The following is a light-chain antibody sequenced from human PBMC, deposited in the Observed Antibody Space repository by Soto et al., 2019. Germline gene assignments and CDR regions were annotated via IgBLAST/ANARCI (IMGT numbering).Light chain of an antibody. CDR2: GAS. Sequence: EVVLTQSPATRSLSPVERATLSCRASENVRPVVDWYQQKPGQAPRLLIYGASNRATGIPARFSGSGSGTDFTLNISNLEPEDFAVYYCQQHSHWPPWTVGQGTRVEIQ. V-gene: IGKV3-11*01. J-gene: IGKJ1*01. CDR3: QQHSHWPPWT. CDR1: ENVRPV.